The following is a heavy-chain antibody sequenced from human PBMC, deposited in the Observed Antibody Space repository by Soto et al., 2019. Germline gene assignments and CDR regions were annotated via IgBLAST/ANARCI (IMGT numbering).Heavy chain of an antibody. D-gene: IGHD5-18*01. CDR2: ISYDGSNK. Sequence: GGSLRLSCAASGFTFSSYAMHCVRQAPGKGLEWVAVISYDGSNKYYADSVKGRFTISRDNSKNTLYLQMNSLRAEDTAVYYCASGGYSYANWFDPWGQGTLVTVSS. J-gene: IGHJ5*02. CDR1: GFTFSSYA. V-gene: IGHV3-30-3*01. CDR3: ASGGYSYANWFDP.